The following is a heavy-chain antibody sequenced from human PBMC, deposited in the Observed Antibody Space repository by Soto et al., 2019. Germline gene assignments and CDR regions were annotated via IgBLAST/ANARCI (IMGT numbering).Heavy chain of an antibody. D-gene: IGHD1-26*01. V-gene: IGHV3-30*18. CDR1: GFTFSSYG. Sequence: HPGGSLRLSCAASGFTFSSYGMHWVRQAPGKGLEWVAVISYDGSNKYYADSVKGRFTISRDNSKNTLYLQMNSLRAEDTAVYYCAKVGVRGDLANDYWGQGTLVTVSS. CDR2: ISYDGSNK. CDR3: AKVGVRGDLANDY. J-gene: IGHJ4*02.